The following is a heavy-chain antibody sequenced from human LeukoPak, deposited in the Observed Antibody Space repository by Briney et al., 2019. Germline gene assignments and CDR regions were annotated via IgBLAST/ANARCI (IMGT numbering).Heavy chain of an antibody. J-gene: IGHJ4*02. D-gene: IGHD6-19*01. V-gene: IGHV3-9*01. CDR2: ISWNSGTI. CDR3: AKCTRSNAWYGGLYFDY. Sequence: GGSLRLSCAASGFTFDDYAMHWLRQAPGQGLEWVSGISWNSGTIGYADSVKGRFTISRDNAKNSLYLQMNNLRIEDTALYYCAKCTRSNAWYGGLYFDYWGLGTLVTVSS. CDR1: GFTFDDYA.